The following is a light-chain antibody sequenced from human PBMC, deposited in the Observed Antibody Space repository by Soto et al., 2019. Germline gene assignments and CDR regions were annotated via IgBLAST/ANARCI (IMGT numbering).Light chain of an antibody. CDR3: QQYNNWPFS. J-gene: IGKJ5*01. CDR2: DVS. CDR1: QGVTTN. Sequence: IIMTQSPGTLSVSPGERATLSCRAAQGVTTNFAWYQQKSGQSPRLLIYDVSNRATGVPARFSGSGSETDLTITISSLRSEDSEVYLCQQYNNWPFSFGQGTRLEIK. V-gene: IGKV3-15*01.